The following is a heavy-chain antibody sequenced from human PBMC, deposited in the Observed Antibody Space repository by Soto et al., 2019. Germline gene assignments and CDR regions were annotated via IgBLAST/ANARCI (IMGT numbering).Heavy chain of an antibody. V-gene: IGHV3-23*01. D-gene: IGHD6-19*01. CDR3: ARRSSGWYFDY. Sequence: EVQLLESGGGLVQPGGSLRLSCAASGFTFSSYAMTWVRQAPGKGLAWVSAISGSGGSTYYADSVKGRFTISRDNSKNTLYLQMNSLRAEDTAVYYCARRSSGWYFDYWGQGTLVTVSS. J-gene: IGHJ4*02. CDR1: GFTFSSYA. CDR2: ISGSGGST.